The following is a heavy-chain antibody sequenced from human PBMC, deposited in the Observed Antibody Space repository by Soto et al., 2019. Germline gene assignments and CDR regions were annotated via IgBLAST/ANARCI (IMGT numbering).Heavy chain of an antibody. J-gene: IGHJ4*02. Sequence: PSETLSLTCTVSGGSISSSSYYWGRIRQPPGKGLEWIGSIYYSGSTYYNPSLKSRVTISVDTSKNQFSLKLSSVTAADTAVYYCARQYNYYDILTGYHPNFDYWGQGTLVTVSS. CDR2: IYYSGST. CDR1: GGSISSSSYY. CDR3: ARQYNYYDILTGYHPNFDY. V-gene: IGHV4-39*01. D-gene: IGHD3-9*01.